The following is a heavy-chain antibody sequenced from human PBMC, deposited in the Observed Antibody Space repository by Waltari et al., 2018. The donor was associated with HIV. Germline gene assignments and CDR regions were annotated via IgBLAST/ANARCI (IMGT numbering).Heavy chain of an antibody. D-gene: IGHD6-19*01. CDR2: ISWNSGSI. Sequence: EVQLVESGGGLVQPGRSLRLSCAASGFTFDDYAMHWVRQAPGKGLEWVSGISWNSGSIGYADSVKGRFTISRDNAKNSLYLQMNSLRAEDTALYYCAKAVAENYYYYGMDVWGQGTTVTVSS. J-gene: IGHJ6*02. V-gene: IGHV3-9*01. CDR1: GFTFDDYA. CDR3: AKAVAENYYYYGMDV.